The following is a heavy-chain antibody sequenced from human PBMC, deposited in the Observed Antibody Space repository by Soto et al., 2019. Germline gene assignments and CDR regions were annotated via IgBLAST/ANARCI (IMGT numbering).Heavy chain of an antibody. D-gene: IGHD1-26*01. J-gene: IGHJ3*02. CDR1: GYSFTSYW. CDR3: ARRGARSDVSYVEGDDAFDI. V-gene: IGHV5-51*01. Sequence: GESLKISCKGSGYSFTSYWIGWVRQMPGKGLEWMGIIYPGDSDTRYSPSFQGQVTISADKSISTAYLQWSSLKASDTAMYYCARRGARSDVSYVEGDDAFDIWGQGTMVTVSS. CDR2: IYPGDSDT.